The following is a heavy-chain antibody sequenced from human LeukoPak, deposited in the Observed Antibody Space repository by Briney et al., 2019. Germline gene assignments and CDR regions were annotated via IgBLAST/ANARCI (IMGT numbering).Heavy chain of an antibody. CDR1: GFTFSSYA. D-gene: IGHD2-2*01. J-gene: IGHJ4*02. V-gene: IGHV3-23*01. CDR2: ISGSGGST. CDR3: AKAALVVPAAAFDY. Sequence: SGGSLRLSCAASGFTFSSYAMSWVRQAPGKGLEWVSAISGSGGSTYYADSVKGRFTISRDNSKNTLYLQMNSLRAEGTAVYYCAKAALVVPAAAFDYWGQGTLVTVSS.